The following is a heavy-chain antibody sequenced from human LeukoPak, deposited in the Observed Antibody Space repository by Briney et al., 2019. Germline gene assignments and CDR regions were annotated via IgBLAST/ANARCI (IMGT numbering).Heavy chain of an antibody. J-gene: IGHJ4*02. V-gene: IGHV4-31*03. Sequence: PSETLSLTCTVSGGSISSGGYYWSWIRQHPGKGQEWIGYIYYSGSTYYNPSLKSRVTISVDTSKNQFSLKLSSVTAADTAVYYCARHWYDFWSGYQYYFDYWGQGTLVTVSS. CDR3: ARHWYDFWSGYQYYFDY. D-gene: IGHD3-3*01. CDR1: GGSISSGGYY. CDR2: IYYSGST.